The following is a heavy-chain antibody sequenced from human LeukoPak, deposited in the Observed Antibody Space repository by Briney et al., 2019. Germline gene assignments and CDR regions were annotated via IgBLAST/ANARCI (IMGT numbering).Heavy chain of an antibody. J-gene: IGHJ6*03. D-gene: IGHD6-19*01. CDR1: GYTFTGYY. CDR2: INPNSGGT. CDR3: AREAVAGSYYYYYMDV. V-gene: IGHV1-2*02. Sequence: GASVKLSCKASGYTFTGYYMHWVRQAPGQGLEWMGWINPNSGGTNYAQKFQGRVTMTRDTSISTAYMQLSRLRSDDTAVYYCAREAVAGSYYYYYMDVWGKATTVTVSS.